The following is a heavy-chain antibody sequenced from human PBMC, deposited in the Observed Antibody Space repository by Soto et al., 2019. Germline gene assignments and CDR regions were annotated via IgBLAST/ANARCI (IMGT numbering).Heavy chain of an antibody. Sequence: GGSLRLSCAASGFRFGSFDMNWVRQTAGKGLEWVSTISGKGGDTYYADSVRGRFTISRDVSKNTLYLQMNSLRVEDTAIYYCVKDPGERLYRAFDVWGQGTVVTVSS. CDR1: GFRFGSFD. J-gene: IGHJ3*01. V-gene: IGHV3-23*01. CDR3: VKDPGERLYRAFDV. D-gene: IGHD7-27*01. CDR2: ISGKGGDT.